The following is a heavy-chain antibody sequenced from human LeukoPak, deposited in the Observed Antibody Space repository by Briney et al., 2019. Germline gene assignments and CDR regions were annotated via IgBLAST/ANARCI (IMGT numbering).Heavy chain of an antibody. V-gene: IGHV1-24*01. Sequence: ASVKVSCKVSGYTLTELSMHWVRQAPGKGLEWMGGFDPEDGETIYAQKFQGRVTMTEDTSTDTAYMELSSLRSEDTAVYYCARLPTYYYDSSGYSHAFDIWGQGTMVTVSS. CDR3: ARLPTYYYDSSGYSHAFDI. J-gene: IGHJ3*02. CDR1: GYTLTELS. CDR2: FDPEDGET. D-gene: IGHD3-22*01.